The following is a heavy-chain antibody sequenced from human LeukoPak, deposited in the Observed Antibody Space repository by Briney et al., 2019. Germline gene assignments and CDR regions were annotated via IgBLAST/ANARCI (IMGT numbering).Heavy chain of an antibody. D-gene: IGHD1-14*01. CDR2: IIPIFGTA. J-gene: IGHJ3*02. V-gene: IGHV1-69*05. CDR1: GGTFSSYA. Sequence: GASVKVSCKASGGTFSSYAISWVRQAPGQGLEWMGGIIPIFGTANYAQKFQGRVTITTDESTSTAYMELSSLRSEDTAVHYCARGGISLGAFDIWGQGTMVTVSS. CDR3: ARGGISLGAFDI.